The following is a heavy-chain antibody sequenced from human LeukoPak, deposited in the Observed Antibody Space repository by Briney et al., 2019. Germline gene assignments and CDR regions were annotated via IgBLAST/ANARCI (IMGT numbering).Heavy chain of an antibody. CDR2: ISYDGSNK. J-gene: IGHJ5*02. CDR3: AKPGIAAASTSPNWFDP. CDR1: GFTFSSYG. Sequence: GGSLRLSCAASGFTFSSYGMHWVRQAPGKGLEWVAVISYDGSNKYYADSVKGRFTISRDNSKNTLYLQMNSLRAEDTAVYYCAKPGIAAASTSPNWFDPWGQGTLVTVPS. V-gene: IGHV3-30*18. D-gene: IGHD6-13*01.